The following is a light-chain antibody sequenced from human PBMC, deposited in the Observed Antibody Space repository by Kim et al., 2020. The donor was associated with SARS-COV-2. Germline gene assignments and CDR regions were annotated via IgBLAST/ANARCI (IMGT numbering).Light chain of an antibody. V-gene: IGKV1-39*01. J-gene: IGKJ3*01. CDR3: QQSYITPFT. CDR1: QTITSH. Sequence: AAVGDRVTITCRTSQTITSHLNLYQQNPGRAPKLLISAASTLQGGVPSRFSGSGSETDFTLTISSLQPEDFSTYFCQQSYITPFTFGPGTKVDIK. CDR2: AAS.